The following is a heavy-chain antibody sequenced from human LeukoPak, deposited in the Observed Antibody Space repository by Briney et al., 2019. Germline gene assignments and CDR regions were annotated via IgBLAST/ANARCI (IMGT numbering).Heavy chain of an antibody. V-gene: IGHV3-23*01. D-gene: IGHD2-15*01. CDR3: AKDYSRGIVARGDWFDP. CDR2: LSGSGGGT. CDR1: GFTFSNYE. J-gene: IGHJ5*02. Sequence: PGGSLRLSCAASGFTFSNYEMNWVRQAPGKGLEWVSTLSGSGGGTYYADSVKGRFTISRDNSKNTLYLQMNSLRAEDTAVYYCAKDYSRGIVARGDWFDPWGQGTLVTVSS.